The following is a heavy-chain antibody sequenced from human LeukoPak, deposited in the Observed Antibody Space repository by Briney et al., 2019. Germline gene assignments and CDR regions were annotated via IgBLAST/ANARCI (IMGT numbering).Heavy chain of an antibody. D-gene: IGHD3-3*01. CDR2: IYYSGST. CDR1: GGSISSYY. CDR3: ARGGEWLDY. J-gene: IGHJ4*02. Sequence: PSETLSLTCTVSGGSISSYYWSWIRQPPGKGLEYIGYIYYSGSTNYNPSLKSRVTISVDTSKNQFSLKLSSVTAADTAVYYCARGGEWLDYWGQGTLVTVSS. V-gene: IGHV4-59*01.